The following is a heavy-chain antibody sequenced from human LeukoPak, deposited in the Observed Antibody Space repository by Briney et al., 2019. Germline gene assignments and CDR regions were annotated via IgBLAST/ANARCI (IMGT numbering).Heavy chain of an antibody. Sequence: GGSLRLSCAASGFTFDSYWMSWVRRAPGKGLEWVANIKQDGSETYYVDSVRGRFTISRDNAKKSLYLQMNSLRAEDTAVYYCARDFWGAYRVDYFDYWGQGTLVTVSS. CDR1: GFTFDSYW. J-gene: IGHJ4*02. CDR3: ARDFWGAYRVDYFDY. V-gene: IGHV3-7*01. CDR2: IKQDGSET. D-gene: IGHD3-3*01.